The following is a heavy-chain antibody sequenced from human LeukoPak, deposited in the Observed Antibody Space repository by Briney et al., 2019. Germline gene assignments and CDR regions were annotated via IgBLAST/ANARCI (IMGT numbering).Heavy chain of an antibody. J-gene: IGHJ4*02. D-gene: IGHD6-19*01. CDR3: ARDRETGYSSGTLDY. V-gene: IGHV3-33*01. CDR2: ICYDGSNK. CDR1: GFTFSSYG. Sequence: GRSLRLSCAASGFTFSSYGMHWVRQAPGKGLEWVAVICYDGSNKYYADSVKGRFTISRDNSKNTLYLKMNRLRAEDTAVYYCARDRETGYSSGTLDYWGQGTLVTVSS.